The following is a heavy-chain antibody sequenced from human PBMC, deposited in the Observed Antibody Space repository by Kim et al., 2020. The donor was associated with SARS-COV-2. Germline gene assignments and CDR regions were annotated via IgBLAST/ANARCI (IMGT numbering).Heavy chain of an antibody. CDR2: INHSGST. Sequence: SETLSLTCAVYGGSFSGYYWSWIRQPPGKGLEWIGEINHSGSTNYNPSLKSRVTISVDTSKNQFSLKLSSVTAADTAVYYCARARGLLPYYYYGMDVWGQGTTVTVSS. V-gene: IGHV4-34*01. CDR3: ARARGLLPYYYYGMDV. J-gene: IGHJ6*02. CDR1: GGSFSGYY. D-gene: IGHD2-15*01.